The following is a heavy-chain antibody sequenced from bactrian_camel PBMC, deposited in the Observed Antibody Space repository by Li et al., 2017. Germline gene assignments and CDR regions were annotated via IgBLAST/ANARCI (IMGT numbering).Heavy chain of an antibody. Sequence: QLVESGGGLVQPGGSLKLSCAASGFTFDDYGMGWIRQAPGKGLEWVSYITWSGDRTYYADSVKDQFTISRDNAKNTVYLQMNSLKPEDTAMYYCAARIARGYCALIRDDYFHSWGQGTQVTVS. CDR2: ITWSGDRT. CDR3: AARIARGYCALIRDDYFHS. CDR1: GFTFDDYG. V-gene: IGHV3S17*01. D-gene: IGHD1*01. J-gene: IGHJ6*01.